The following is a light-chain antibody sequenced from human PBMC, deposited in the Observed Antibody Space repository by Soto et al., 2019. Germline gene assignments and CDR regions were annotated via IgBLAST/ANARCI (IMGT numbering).Light chain of an antibody. Sequence: DIQMTQSPSSVSASVGDRVTITCRASQDIGSWLAWYQQKPGKAPDLLIYGASSLQSGVPSRFYGSGSGTDFTLTISSLQPEDFATYYCQQANSFPHTFGQGTKLEIK. V-gene: IGKV1-12*01. J-gene: IGKJ2*01. CDR2: GAS. CDR1: QDIGSW. CDR3: QQANSFPHT.